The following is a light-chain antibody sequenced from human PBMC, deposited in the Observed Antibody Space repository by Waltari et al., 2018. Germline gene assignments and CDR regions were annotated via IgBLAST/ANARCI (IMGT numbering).Light chain of an antibody. V-gene: IGKV1-8*01. CDR3: QQDYSYPT. CDR2: AAS. Sequence: AIRMTQSPSSFSASTGARVTITCRASQGISSYLAWYQQKPGKAPKLLIYAASTLQNGVPSRFSGSGSGTDFTLTSSCLQSEDFATYYCQQDYSYPTFGGGTKVEIK. J-gene: IGKJ4*01. CDR1: QGISSY.